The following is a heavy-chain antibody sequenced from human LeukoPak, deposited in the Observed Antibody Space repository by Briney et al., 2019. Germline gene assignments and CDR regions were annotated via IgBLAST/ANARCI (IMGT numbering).Heavy chain of an antibody. D-gene: IGHD3-10*01. J-gene: IGHJ4*02. CDR3: ASTSGYYYGSGSLGY. V-gene: IGHV3-21*01. CDR2: ISSSSSYI. CDR1: GFTFGSYS. Sequence: GGSLRLSCAASGFTFGSYSMNWVRQAPGKGLEWVSSISSSSSYIYYADSVKGRFTISRDNAKNSLYLQMNSLRAEDTAVYYCASTSGYYYGSGSLGYWGQGTLVTVSS.